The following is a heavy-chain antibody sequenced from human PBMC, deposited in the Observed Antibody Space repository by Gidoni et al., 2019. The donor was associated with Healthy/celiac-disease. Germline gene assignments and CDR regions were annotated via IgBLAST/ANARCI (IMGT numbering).Heavy chain of an antibody. CDR2: ISGDGGST. V-gene: IGHV3-43*02. J-gene: IGHJ4*02. D-gene: IGHD5-12*01. CDR3: AKDVYSGYDPYFDY. CDR1: GFTFDDYA. Sequence: EVQLVESGGGVVQPGGSLRLSCAASGFTFDDYAMHWVRQAPGKGLEWVSLISGDGGSTYYADSVKGRFTISRDNSKNSLYLQMNSLRTEDTALYYCAKDVYSGYDPYFDYWGQGTLVTVSS.